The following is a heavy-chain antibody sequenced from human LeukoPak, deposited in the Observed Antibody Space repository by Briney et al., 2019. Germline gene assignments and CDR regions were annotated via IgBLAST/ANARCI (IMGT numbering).Heavy chain of an antibody. CDR3: DRSSGYPYYFDY. CDR2: ISGSVGST. D-gene: IGHD3-22*01. Sequence: GGSLRLSCAASGFTVSSNYMSWVRQAPGKGLEWVSVISGSVGSTYYADSVKGRFTISRDNSKNTLYLQMNSLRAEDTAVYYCDRSSGYPYYFDYWGQGTLVTVSS. CDR1: GFTVSSNY. V-gene: IGHV3-23*01. J-gene: IGHJ4*02.